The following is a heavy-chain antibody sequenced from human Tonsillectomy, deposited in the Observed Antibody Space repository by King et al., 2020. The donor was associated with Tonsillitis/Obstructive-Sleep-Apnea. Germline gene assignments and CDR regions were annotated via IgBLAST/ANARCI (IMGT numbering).Heavy chain of an antibody. V-gene: IGHV4-59*01. CDR3: AREGAVMNAFDI. D-gene: IGHD2-8*01. Sequence: QLQESGPGLVKPSETLSLTCTVSGGSISGYYWSWIRQPPGKELESIGYIYYSGSTNYNPSLKSRVTISVDTSKNQFSLKLNSVTAADTAVYYCAREGAVMNAFDIWGQGTMVTVSS. CDR2: IYYSGST. J-gene: IGHJ3*02. CDR1: GGSISGYY.